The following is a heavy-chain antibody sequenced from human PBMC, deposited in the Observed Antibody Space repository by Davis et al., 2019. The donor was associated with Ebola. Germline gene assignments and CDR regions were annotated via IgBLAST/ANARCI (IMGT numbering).Heavy chain of an antibody. Sequence: PGGSLRLSCAPSGFTFSDYYMSWIRQAPGKGLEWVSYISSSGSTIYYADSVKGRFTISRDNAKNSLYLQMNSLRAEDTAVYYCAREAPRFGRTGTGSWEGTWGQGTLVTVSS. J-gene: IGHJ5*02. CDR3: AREAPRFGRTGTGSWEGT. V-gene: IGHV3-11*01. CDR2: ISSSGSTI. CDR1: GFTFSDYY. D-gene: IGHD1-7*01.